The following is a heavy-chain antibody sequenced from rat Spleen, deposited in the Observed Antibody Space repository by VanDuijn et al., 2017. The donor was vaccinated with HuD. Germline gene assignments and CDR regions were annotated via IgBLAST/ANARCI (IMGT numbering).Heavy chain of an antibody. V-gene: IGHV5-20*01. CDR3: TRDYGY. Sequence: EVQLVESGGGLVQPGRSMKLSCAASGFTFSNYGMAWVRQAPKKGLEWVAYISYDGGSTYYRDSMKGRFTISRDNAKSTLYLQMDSLRSEDTATYYCTRDYGYWGQGVMVTVSS. CDR1: GFTFSNYG. D-gene: IGHD1-3*01. CDR2: ISYDGGST. J-gene: IGHJ2*01.